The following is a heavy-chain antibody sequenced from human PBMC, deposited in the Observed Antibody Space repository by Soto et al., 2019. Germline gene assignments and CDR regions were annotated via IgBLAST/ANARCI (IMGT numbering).Heavy chain of an antibody. CDR2: IYYSGST. CDR3: ARQLGAVAGPMGCWFDP. CDR1: GGSISSSSYY. J-gene: IGHJ5*02. V-gene: IGHV4-39*01. Sequence: KTSETLSLTCTVSGGSISSSSYYWGWIRQPPGKGLEWIGSIYYSGSTYYNPSLKSRVTISVDTSKNQFSLKLSSVTAADTAVYYCARQLGAVAGPMGCWFDPWGQGTLVTVSS. D-gene: IGHD6-19*01.